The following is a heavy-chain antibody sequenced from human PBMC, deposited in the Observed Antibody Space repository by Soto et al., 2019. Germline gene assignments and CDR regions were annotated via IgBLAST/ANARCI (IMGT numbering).Heavy chain of an antibody. CDR2: ISGPSGTI. CDR3: ARDDFIEAGGTRGDFDY. Sequence: EVQLVESGGGLVQPGGSLRLSCAASGFTFSSYSMNWVRQAPGKGLEWVSYISGPSGTIYYADSVKGRFTISRDNAKNSLYLQMNSLRDEDTAVYYCARDDFIEAGGTRGDFDYWGQGTLVTVSS. J-gene: IGHJ4*02. D-gene: IGHD6-13*01. CDR1: GFTFSSYS. V-gene: IGHV3-48*02.